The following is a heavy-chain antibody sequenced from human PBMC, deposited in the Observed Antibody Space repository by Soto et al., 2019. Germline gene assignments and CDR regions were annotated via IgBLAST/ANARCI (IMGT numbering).Heavy chain of an antibody. D-gene: IGHD6-6*01. CDR3: AKDYRGVAARANYFDY. CDR2: ISGSGGST. CDR1: GFTFSSYA. Sequence: GGSLRLSCAASGFTFSSYAMSWVRQAPGKGLEWVSAISGSGGSTYYADSVKGRFTISRDNSKNTLYLQMNSLRAEDTAVYYCAKDYRGVAARANYFDYWGQGTLVTVSS. J-gene: IGHJ4*02. V-gene: IGHV3-23*01.